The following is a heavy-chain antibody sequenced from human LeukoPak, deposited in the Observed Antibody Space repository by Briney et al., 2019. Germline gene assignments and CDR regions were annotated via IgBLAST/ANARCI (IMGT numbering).Heavy chain of an antibody. CDR1: GFTFSSYE. J-gene: IGHJ4*02. V-gene: IGHV3-48*03. D-gene: IGHD1-26*01. CDR2: ISTSGSTI. Sequence: GGSLRLSCAASGFTFSSYEMNWVRQAPGKGLEWVSHISTSGSTIYYANSVKGRFTISRDNAKNSLYLQMNSLRAEDTAVYYCARDSGSYSYWGQGTLVTVSS. CDR3: ARDSGSYSY.